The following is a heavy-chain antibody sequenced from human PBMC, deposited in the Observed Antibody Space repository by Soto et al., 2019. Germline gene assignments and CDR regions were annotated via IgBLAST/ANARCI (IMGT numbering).Heavy chain of an antibody. D-gene: IGHD3-22*01. J-gene: IGHJ4*02. CDR1: GGTFSIHA. Sequence: SVKVYCKASGGTFSIHAISWLRQAPGQGIEWMGGIIPIFGTANYAQKFQGRVTITADESTSTAYMELSSLRSEDTAVYYCALYYYDSSGYSIGYGGQGTRITVS. V-gene: IGHV1-69*13. CDR2: IIPIFGTA. CDR3: ALYYYDSSGYSIGY.